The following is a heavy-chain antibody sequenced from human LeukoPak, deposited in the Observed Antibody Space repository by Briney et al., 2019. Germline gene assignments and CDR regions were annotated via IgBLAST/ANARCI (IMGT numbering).Heavy chain of an antibody. CDR3: ARDQNVGQLVQKY. CDR2: ISVYNDNT. CDR1: GYTFTSYG. D-gene: IGHD6-13*01. V-gene: IGHV1-18*04. Sequence: ASVKVSCKASGYTFTSYGISWVRQAPGQGLEWMGWISVYNDNTYFAQKLQDRVTMTTDTSTNTAYMELRSLRPDDTAVYYCARDQNVGQLVQKYWGQGTLVTVSS. J-gene: IGHJ4*02.